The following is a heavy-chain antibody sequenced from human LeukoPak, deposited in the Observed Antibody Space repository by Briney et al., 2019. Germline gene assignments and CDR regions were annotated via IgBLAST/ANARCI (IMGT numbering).Heavy chain of an antibody. V-gene: IGHV3-30*04. Sequence: PGGSLRLSCAASGFTFSSYAMHWVRQAPGKGLEWVAVISYDGSNKYYADSVKGRFTISRDNSKNTLYLQMNSLRAEDTAVYYCARGAGLEYYYYYMDVWGKGTTVTVSS. CDR1: GFTFSSYA. CDR3: ARGAGLEYYYYYMDV. J-gene: IGHJ6*03. CDR2: ISYDGSNK. D-gene: IGHD6-19*01.